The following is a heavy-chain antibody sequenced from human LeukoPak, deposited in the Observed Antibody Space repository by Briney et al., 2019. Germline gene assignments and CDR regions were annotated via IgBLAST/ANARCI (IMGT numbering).Heavy chain of an antibody. CDR2: ISSSSSYI. J-gene: IGHJ4*02. CDR3: ARDDPIDYGDYVFDY. D-gene: IGHD4-17*01. Sequence: GGSLRLSCAASGFTFSSYSMNWVRQAPGKGLEWVSSISSSSSYIYYADSVKGRFTISRDNAKNSLYLQMNSLRAEDTAVYYCARDDPIDYGDYVFDYWGQGTLVTVPS. V-gene: IGHV3-21*01. CDR1: GFTFSSYS.